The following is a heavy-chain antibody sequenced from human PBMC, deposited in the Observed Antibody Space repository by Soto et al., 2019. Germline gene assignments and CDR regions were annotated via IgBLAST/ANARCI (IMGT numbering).Heavy chain of an antibody. CDR2: IYYSGSA. CDR3: ARGGSSWYNPPGY. J-gene: IGHJ4*02. Sequence: QVQLQESGPGLVKPSQTLSLTCIVSGGSISGGDYYWSWIRQPPGKGLEWIGYIYYSGSAYYNPSLKSRVTISVDTSKNQFSLKLSSETAADTAVYYCARGGSSWYNPPGYWGQGTLVTVSS. V-gene: IGHV4-30-4*01. D-gene: IGHD6-13*01. CDR1: GGSISGGDYY.